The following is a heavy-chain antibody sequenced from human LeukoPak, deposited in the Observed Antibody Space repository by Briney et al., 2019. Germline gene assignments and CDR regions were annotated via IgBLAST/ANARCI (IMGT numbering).Heavy chain of an antibody. CDR2: ISSSSSYI. J-gene: IGHJ4*02. V-gene: IGHV3-21*01. D-gene: IGHD3-3*01. CDR3: ARGYDFWSGTKQDFDY. CDR1: GFTFSSYS. Sequence: PGGSLRLSCAASGFTFSSYSMNWVRQAPGKGLEWVSSISSSSSYIYYADSVKGRFTISRDNAKNSLYLQMNSLRAEDTAVYYCARGYDFWSGTKQDFDYWGQGTLVTVSS.